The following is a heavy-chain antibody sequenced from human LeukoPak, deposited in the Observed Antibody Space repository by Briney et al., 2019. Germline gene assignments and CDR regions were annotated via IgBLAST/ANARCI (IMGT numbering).Heavy chain of an antibody. D-gene: IGHD4-17*01. CDR1: GFTFSSYG. CDR3: AKRSYGDYVSYFDY. J-gene: IGHJ4*02. Sequence: GGSLRLSCAASGFTFSSYGMHWVRQAPGKGLEWVAVIWYDGSNKYYADSVKGRFTISRDNSKNTLYLQMNSLRAEDTAVYYCAKRSYGDYVSYFDYWGQGTLVTVSS. CDR2: IWYDGSNK. V-gene: IGHV3-33*06.